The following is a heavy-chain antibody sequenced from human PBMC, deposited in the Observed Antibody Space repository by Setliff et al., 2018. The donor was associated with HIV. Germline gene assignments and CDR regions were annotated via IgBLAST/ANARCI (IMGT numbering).Heavy chain of an antibody. Sequence: SETLSLTCGVFGGSFSGSYWSWIRQSPGKGLEWIGEINHSGSPNYNPSLKSRVTISVDTSKNQFSLKMRSVTAADTAVYYCARGVAAAGMLMDVWGKGTTVTVSS. D-gene: IGHD6-13*01. CDR3: ARGVAAAGMLMDV. CDR2: INHSGSP. V-gene: IGHV4-34*01. J-gene: IGHJ6*03. CDR1: GGSFSGSY.